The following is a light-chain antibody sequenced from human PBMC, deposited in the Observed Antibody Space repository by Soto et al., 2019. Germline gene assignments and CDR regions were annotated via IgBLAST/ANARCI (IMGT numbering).Light chain of an antibody. CDR2: GAS. CDR1: QSVSSSY. CDR3: QQYNSWPRT. V-gene: IGKV3-20*01. Sequence: EIVLTQSPGTLSLSPGERATLSCRASQSVSSSYLAWYQQKPGQAPRLLIYGASSRATGIPDRFSGSGSGTDFTLTISRLEPEDFVLYYCQQYNSWPRTLGQGTKVDIK. J-gene: IGKJ1*01.